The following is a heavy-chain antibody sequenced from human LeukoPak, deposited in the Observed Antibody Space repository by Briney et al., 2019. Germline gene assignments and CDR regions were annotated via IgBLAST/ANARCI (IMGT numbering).Heavy chain of an antibody. J-gene: IGHJ4*02. V-gene: IGHV4-39*07. Sequence: PSETLSLTCTVSGDSISSSMFYWGWLRQPPGRGLEWIGNILYSGSTYYTPSLKSRVTISVDTSKHQFSLKLSSVTAADTAVYYCARSPMYCSSTSCYRPFDYWGQGTLVTASS. CDR2: ILYSGST. CDR1: GDSISSSMFY. CDR3: ARSPMYCSSTSCYRPFDY. D-gene: IGHD2-2*01.